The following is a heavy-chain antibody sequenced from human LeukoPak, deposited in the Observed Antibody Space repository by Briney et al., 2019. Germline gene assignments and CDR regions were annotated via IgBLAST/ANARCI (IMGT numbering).Heavy chain of an antibody. CDR3: ARDHYRAVTASDY. D-gene: IGHD4-11*01. CDR1: GFTCDNYG. Sequence: GGSLRLSCVASGFTCDNYGMSWVRQAPGKGLEWVSGINWTGGTTVYADSVKGRFTISRDNAKNSLYLQMNSLRAEDTALYYCARDHYRAVTASDYWGQGTLVTVSS. J-gene: IGHJ4*02. V-gene: IGHV3-20*04. CDR2: INWTGGTT.